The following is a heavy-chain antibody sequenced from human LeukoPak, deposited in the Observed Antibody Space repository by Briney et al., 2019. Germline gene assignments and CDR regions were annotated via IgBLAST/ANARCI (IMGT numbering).Heavy chain of an antibody. CDR1: GFTFSTYA. J-gene: IGHJ5*02. CDR3: AKRGPGYCSGGGCYTWFDP. D-gene: IGHD2-15*01. V-gene: IGHV3-23*01. Sequence: GGSLRLSCAASGFTFSTYAMTWVRQAPGKGLEWVSAISGSGVNTYYADSVEGRFTISRGNSRNTLYLQMTSLRAEDTALYYCAKRGPGYCSGGGCYTWFDPWGQGTLVTVSS. CDR2: ISGSGVNT.